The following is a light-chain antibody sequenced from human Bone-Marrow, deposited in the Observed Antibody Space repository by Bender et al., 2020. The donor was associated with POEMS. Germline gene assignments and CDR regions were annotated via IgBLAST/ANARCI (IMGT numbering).Light chain of an antibody. CDR3: CSYAGSSTFVV. V-gene: IGLV2-11*01. Sequence: QSALTQPRSVSGSPGQSVTISCTGTLNDIGTYDFVSWFQQHPDKAPKLLISHVTKRPSGVPDRFSGSKSGNTASLTISGLQAEDEADYYCCSYAGSSTFVVFGGGPKLTVL. CDR1: LNDIGTYDF. CDR2: HVT. J-gene: IGLJ3*02.